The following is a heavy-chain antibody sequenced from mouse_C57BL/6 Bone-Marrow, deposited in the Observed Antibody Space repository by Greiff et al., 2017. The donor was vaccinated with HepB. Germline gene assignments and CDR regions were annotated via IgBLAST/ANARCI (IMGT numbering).Heavy chain of an antibody. CDR3: AREKINLLVRFWYFDV. Sequence: QVQLQQPGAELVKPGASVKLSCKASGYTFTSYWMQWVKQRPGQGLEWIGEIDPSDSYTNYNQKFKGKATLTVDTSSSTAYMQLSSLTSEDSAVYYCAREKINLLVRFWYFDVWGTGTTVTVSS. CDR1: GYTFTSYW. D-gene: IGHD1-1*01. CDR2: IDPSDSYT. J-gene: IGHJ1*03. V-gene: IGHV1-50*01.